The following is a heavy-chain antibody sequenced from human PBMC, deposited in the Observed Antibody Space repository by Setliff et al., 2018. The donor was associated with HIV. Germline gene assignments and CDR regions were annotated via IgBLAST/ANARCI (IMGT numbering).Heavy chain of an antibody. D-gene: IGHD3-3*01. Sequence: SETLSLTCTVSGGSISSSSYYWGWIRQPPGKGPELIGAIYYIGSTSYNPSLKSRVTISVDTSKNQFSLNLTSVTAADTAVYYCARSKTFYDFWGGYYTHGAFKIWGLGTMVTVSS. CDR1: GGSISSSSYY. CDR3: ARSKTFYDFWGGYYTHGAFKI. J-gene: IGHJ3*02. CDR2: IYYIGST. V-gene: IGHV4-39*01.